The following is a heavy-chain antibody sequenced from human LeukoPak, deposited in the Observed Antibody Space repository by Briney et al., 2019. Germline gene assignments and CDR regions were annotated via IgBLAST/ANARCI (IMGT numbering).Heavy chain of an antibody. CDR2: INPNSGGT. Sequence: GASVKVSCKASGYTFTGYYMHWVRQAPGQGLEWMGWINPNSGGTNYAQKFQGRVTMTRDTSISTAYMELRRVRSDDTAVYYCAREIAARQPTWGQGTLVTVSS. CDR3: AREIAARQPT. CDR1: GYTFTGYY. D-gene: IGHD6-6*01. V-gene: IGHV1-2*02. J-gene: IGHJ4*02.